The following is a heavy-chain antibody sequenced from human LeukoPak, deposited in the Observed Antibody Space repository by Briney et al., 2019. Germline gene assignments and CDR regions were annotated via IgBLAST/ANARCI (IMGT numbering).Heavy chain of an antibody. Sequence: PSETLSLTCTVSGDSISTSNSYWGWIRQPPGKGLEWIGSIYYSGNTYYNASLKSRVTISVDTSKNQFSLKLISVTAADTAVYYCARYYYYMDVWGKGTTVTVSS. J-gene: IGHJ6*03. V-gene: IGHV4-39*01. CDR3: ARYYYYMDV. CDR2: IYYSGNT. CDR1: GDSISTSNSY.